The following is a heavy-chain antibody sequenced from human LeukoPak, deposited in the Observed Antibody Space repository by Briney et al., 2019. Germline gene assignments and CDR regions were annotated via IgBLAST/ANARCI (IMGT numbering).Heavy chain of an antibody. Sequence: ASVKVSCKASGYTFSSYGISWVRQAPGQGLEWLGWINPYDGRINYAQNFQGRVTVTADTSTSTAYMELRSLRSDDTAVYYCARDIAYNMDVWGKGTTVTVSS. V-gene: IGHV1-18*01. D-gene: IGHD6-13*01. J-gene: IGHJ6*03. CDR1: GYTFSSYG. CDR3: ARDIAYNMDV. CDR2: INPYDGRI.